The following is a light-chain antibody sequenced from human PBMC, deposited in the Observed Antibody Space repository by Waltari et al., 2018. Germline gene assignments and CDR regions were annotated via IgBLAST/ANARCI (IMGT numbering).Light chain of an antibody. CDR1: QGLFHRDGQTC. CDR3: KQSVQFPWT. Sequence: DIVITQTPLSLSVTPGQPTSIPRQSSQGLFHRDGQTCLYWCLQTQGPPLQLLIHEVSNRFGGVPGRFSGSGSATDFTLKISRVEADDVGDYYCKQSVQFPWTFGQGTKVEIK. V-gene: IGKV2D-29*01. J-gene: IGKJ1*01. CDR2: EVS.